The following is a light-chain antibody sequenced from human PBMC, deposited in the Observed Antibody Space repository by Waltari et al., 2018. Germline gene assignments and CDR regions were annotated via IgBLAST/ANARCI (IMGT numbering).Light chain of an antibody. CDR3: AAWDDSLNGVV. V-gene: IGLV1-44*01. CDR1: SSNIGSNT. CDR2: SNK. J-gene: IGLJ2*01. Sequence: QSVLTQPPSASGTPGQRVTISCSGSSSNIGSNTVTWYQQPPGTAPKLLVYSNKQRPSGVPDRLPAARFGTSASRASSGLQSEDEADYYCAAWDDSLNGVVFGGGTKLTVL.